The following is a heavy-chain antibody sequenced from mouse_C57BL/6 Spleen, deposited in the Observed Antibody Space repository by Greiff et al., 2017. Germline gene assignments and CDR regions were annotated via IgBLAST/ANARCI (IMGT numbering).Heavy chain of an antibody. V-gene: IGHV1-82*01. J-gene: IGHJ2*01. CDR3: ASDHYYGSSPGYFDY. CDR2: SYPGDGDT. Sequence: QVQLKQSGPELVKPGASVKISCKASGYAFSSSWMNWVKQRPGKGLEWIGRSYPGDGDTNYNGKFKGKATLTADKSSSTDYMQLSSLTSEVSAVYFCASDHYYGSSPGYFDYWGQGTTLTVSS. D-gene: IGHD1-1*01. CDR1: GYAFSSSW.